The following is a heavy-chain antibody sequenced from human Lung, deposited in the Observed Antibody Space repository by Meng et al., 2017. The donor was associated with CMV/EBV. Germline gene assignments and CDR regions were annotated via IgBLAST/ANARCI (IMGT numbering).Heavy chain of an antibody. CDR2: IYYSGSS. CDR3: ARNDLGPYDFWSGYYPGGAFDI. Sequence: SYYWSWIRRPPGKGLEWIGYIYYSGSSNYSPSLKSRVTISIDTSKNQFSLKLSSVTAADTAVYYCARNDLGPYDFWSGYYPGGAFDIWGQGTMVTVSS. D-gene: IGHD3-3*01. CDR1: SYY. J-gene: IGHJ3*02. V-gene: IGHV4-59*01.